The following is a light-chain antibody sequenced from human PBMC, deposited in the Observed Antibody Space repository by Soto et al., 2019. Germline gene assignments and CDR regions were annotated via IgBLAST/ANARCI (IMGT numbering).Light chain of an antibody. CDR2: DVS. Sequence: QSVLTQPASVSGSPGQSITMSCTGTSSDVGGYNYVSWYQQHPGKAPKLMIYDVSNRPSGVSNRFSGSKSGNTASLTISGLQAEDEADYYCCSYTSSYTLVFGGGTKVTVL. J-gene: IGLJ2*01. CDR3: CSYTSSYTLV. V-gene: IGLV2-14*01. CDR1: SSDVGGYNY.